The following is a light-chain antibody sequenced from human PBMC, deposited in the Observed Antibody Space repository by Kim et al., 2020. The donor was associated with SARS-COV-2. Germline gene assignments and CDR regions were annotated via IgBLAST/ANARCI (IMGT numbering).Light chain of an antibody. CDR3: QTWGAGMV. Sequence: GASVKLTCTLSSGHSLYAIAWHQQQPEKGPRYLMKVNSDGSHSKGDGIPDRFSGSSSGAERYLTISSLQSEDEADYYCQTWGAGMVFGGGTQLTVL. CDR1: SGHSLYA. V-gene: IGLV4-69*01. CDR2: VNSDGSH. J-gene: IGLJ3*02.